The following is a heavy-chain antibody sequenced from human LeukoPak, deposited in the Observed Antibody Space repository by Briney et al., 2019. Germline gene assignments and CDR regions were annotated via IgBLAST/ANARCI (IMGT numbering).Heavy chain of an antibody. D-gene: IGHD6-13*01. CDR2: ISYDGSNK. Sequence: GGPLRLSCAASGFTFSSYGMHWVRQAPGKGLEWVAVISYDGSNKYYADSVKGRFTISRDNSKITLYLQMNSLRAEDTALYYCAKALIAAAGPFYFDYWGQGTLVTVSS. J-gene: IGHJ4*02. V-gene: IGHV3-30*18. CDR1: GFTFSSYG. CDR3: AKALIAAAGPFYFDY.